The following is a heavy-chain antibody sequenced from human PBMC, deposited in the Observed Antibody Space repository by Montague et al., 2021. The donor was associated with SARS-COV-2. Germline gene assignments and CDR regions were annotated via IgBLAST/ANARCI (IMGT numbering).Heavy chain of an antibody. Sequence: SETLSLTCSVSGGSISSYYWSCIRQSPGKGLEWIGYIFHSGITDYNPSLKSRVTISVDMSKNQFSPQLNSVTAADSAVYYCARTEYNWNDWFDPWGQGTLVTVSS. J-gene: IGHJ5*02. V-gene: IGHV4-59*13. D-gene: IGHD1-20*01. CDR3: ARTEYNWNDWFDP. CDR1: GGSISSYY. CDR2: IFHSGIT.